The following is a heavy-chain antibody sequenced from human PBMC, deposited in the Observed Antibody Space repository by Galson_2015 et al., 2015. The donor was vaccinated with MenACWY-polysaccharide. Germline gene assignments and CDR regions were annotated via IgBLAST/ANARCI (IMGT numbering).Heavy chain of an antibody. V-gene: IGHV3-23*01. Sequence: SLRLSGAASGFTFSSYAMSWVRQAPGKGLEWVSTISGSGGSTYYADSVKGRFAISRDNSKNTLYLQMNSLRAEATAVYYCAKELSLGVSGTPGDYWGQGTLVTVSS. CDR2: ISGSGGST. CDR3: AKELSLGVSGTPGDY. CDR1: GFTFSSYA. J-gene: IGHJ4*02. D-gene: IGHD6-19*01.